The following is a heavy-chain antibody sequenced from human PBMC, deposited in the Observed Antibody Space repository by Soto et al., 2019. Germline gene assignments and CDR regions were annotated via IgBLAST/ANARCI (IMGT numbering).Heavy chain of an antibody. V-gene: IGHV2-5*02. D-gene: IGHD3-3*01. Sequence: QITLKESGPTLVKPTQTLTLTCTFSGVSPSTGGVGVGWIRQPPGKALEWLALIYWDDCKRYSPSLKTRLTKPQDNSKKQADLTMTNLEPVDTATYYSEPRHGCCLEGKIWGQGNLVTVSS. CDR2: IYWDDCK. J-gene: IGHJ4*02. CDR3: EPRHGCCLEGKI. CDR1: GVSPSTGGVG.